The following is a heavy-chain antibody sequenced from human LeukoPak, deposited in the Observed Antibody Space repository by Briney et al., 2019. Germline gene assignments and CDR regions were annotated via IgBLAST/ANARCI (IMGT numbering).Heavy chain of an antibody. CDR1: GFTFSSYA. CDR3: AKSSGSYYETNAFDI. CDR2: ISGSGGST. J-gene: IGHJ3*02. Sequence: GGSLRLSCAASGFTFSSYAMSWVRQAPGKGLEWVSAISGSGGSTYYADSVKGRFTISRDNSKNTLYLQMNSLRAEDTAVYCCAKSSGSYYETNAFDIWGQGTMVTVSS. D-gene: IGHD1-26*01. V-gene: IGHV3-23*01.